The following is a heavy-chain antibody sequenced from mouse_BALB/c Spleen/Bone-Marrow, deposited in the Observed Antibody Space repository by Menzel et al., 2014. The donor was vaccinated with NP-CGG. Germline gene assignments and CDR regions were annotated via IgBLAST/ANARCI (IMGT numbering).Heavy chain of an antibody. CDR1: GFNIEDTY. Sequence: EVQRVESGAELVKPGASVKLSCTASGFNIEDTYMHWVKQRPEQGLEWIGRIDPANGNTKYDPKFQGKATITADTSSNTAYLQLSSLTSEDTAVYYCARFPYDYGGGDYWGQGTTLTVSS. CDR2: IDPANGNT. D-gene: IGHD2-4*01. V-gene: IGHV14-3*02. J-gene: IGHJ2*01. CDR3: ARFPYDYGGGDY.